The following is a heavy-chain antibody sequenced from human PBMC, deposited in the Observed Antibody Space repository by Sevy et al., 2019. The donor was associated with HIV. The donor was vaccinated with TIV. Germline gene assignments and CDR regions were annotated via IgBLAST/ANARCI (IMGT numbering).Heavy chain of an antibody. Sequence: SETLSLTCTVSGDSISSGSYYWSWIRQPAGKGLEWIGLIYTSGSTNYNPSLKSRVTMSVDTSKNQFSLKLSSVTAAETAVYYCARDRSGSYSRGYYFDYWGQGTLVTVSS. J-gene: IGHJ4*02. CDR2: IYTSGST. D-gene: IGHD1-26*01. V-gene: IGHV4-61*02. CDR3: ARDRSGSYSRGYYFDY. CDR1: GDSISSGSYY.